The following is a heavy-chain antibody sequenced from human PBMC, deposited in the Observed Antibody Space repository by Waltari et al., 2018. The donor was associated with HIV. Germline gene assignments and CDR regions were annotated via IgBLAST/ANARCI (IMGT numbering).Heavy chain of an antibody. V-gene: IGHV4-39*01. Sequence: QLLLQESGPGLVRPSETLSLTCTVTGPSISSRRYYWGWVRQPPGKGLEWIVSTMYSGSTYNNPSLKSRVAISVDTSRNQFSQNLTSVTAADTALYYCARHDGTSYYFGSDMNPRPFSFWFASWGQGILVTVSS. CDR2: TMYSGST. CDR1: GPSISSRRYY. CDR3: ARHDGTSYYFGSDMNPRPFSFWFAS. D-gene: IGHD3-10*01. J-gene: IGHJ5*01.